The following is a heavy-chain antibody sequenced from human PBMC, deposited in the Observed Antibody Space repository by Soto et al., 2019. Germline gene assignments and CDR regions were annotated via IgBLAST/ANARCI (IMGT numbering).Heavy chain of an antibody. CDR1: GFTFSSYA. D-gene: IGHD3-3*01. CDR2: ISGSGGST. J-gene: IGHJ4*02. V-gene: IGHV3-23*01. Sequence: GGSLRLSCAASGFTFSSYAMSWVRQAPGKGLEWVSAISGSGGSTYYADSVKGRVTISRDNSKNTLYLQMNSLRAEDTAVYYCATLKGYEHGNYFAYWGQGTLVTVSS. CDR3: ATLKGYEHGNYFAY.